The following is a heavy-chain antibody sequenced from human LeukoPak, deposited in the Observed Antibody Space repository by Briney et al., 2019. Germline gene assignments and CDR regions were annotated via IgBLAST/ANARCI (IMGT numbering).Heavy chain of an antibody. V-gene: IGHV3-66*01. CDR2: IYSGGST. CDR3: GREDRIVLGNDALDI. J-gene: IGHJ3*02. D-gene: IGHD2-8*01. CDR1: GFTVSSNY. Sequence: PGGSLRLSCAASGFTVSSNYMSWVRQAPGKGLEWVSVIYSGGSTYYADSVKGRFTISRDNSKNTLYLQMNSLRGEDTAVYYCGREDRIVLGNDALDIWGQGTMVTVSS.